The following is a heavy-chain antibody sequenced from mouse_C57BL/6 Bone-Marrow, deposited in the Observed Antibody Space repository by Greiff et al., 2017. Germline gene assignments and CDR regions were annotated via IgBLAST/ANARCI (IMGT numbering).Heavy chain of an antibody. V-gene: IGHV1-64*01. CDR3: AETGRVFDY. CDR2: IHPNSGST. Sequence: QVQLQQPGAELVKPGASVKLSCKASGYTFTSYWMHWVKQRPGQGLEWIGMIHPNSGSTNYNEKFKSKATLTVDKSSSTACMQLSSLASEDSAVYYCAETGRVFDYWGQGTTLTVSS. CDR1: GYTFTSYW. D-gene: IGHD4-1*01. J-gene: IGHJ2*01.